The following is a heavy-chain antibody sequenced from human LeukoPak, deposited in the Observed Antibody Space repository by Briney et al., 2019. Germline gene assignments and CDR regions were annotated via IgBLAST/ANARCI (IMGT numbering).Heavy chain of an antibody. CDR2: IIPIFGTA. Sequence: ASVKVSCKASGGTFSSYAISWVRQAPGQGLEWMGGIIPIFGTANYAQKFQGRVTITTAESTSTAYIELSSRTSAETAGYYCTRVSWEGVACYFMDVWGKGATVTVSS. V-gene: IGHV1-69*05. CDR1: GGTFSSYA. CDR3: TRVSWEGVACYFMDV. J-gene: IGHJ6*03. D-gene: IGHD1-26*01.